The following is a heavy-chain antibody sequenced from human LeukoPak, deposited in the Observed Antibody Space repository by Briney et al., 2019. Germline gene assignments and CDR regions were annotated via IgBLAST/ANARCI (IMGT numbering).Heavy chain of an antibody. V-gene: IGHV1-2*02. Sequence: APVKVSCKASGYTFTGYYMHWVRQAPGQGLEWMGWINPNSGGTNYAQKFQGRVTMTRDTSISTAYMELSRLRSDDTAVYYCARADVLRYFDWLLSNDAFDIWGQGTMVTVSS. J-gene: IGHJ3*02. CDR3: ARADVLRYFDWLLSNDAFDI. CDR2: INPNSGGT. CDR1: GYTFTGYY. D-gene: IGHD3-9*01.